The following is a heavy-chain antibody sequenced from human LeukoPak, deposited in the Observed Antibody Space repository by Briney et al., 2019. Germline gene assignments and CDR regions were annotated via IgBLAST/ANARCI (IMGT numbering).Heavy chain of an antibody. D-gene: IGHD1-1*01. CDR1: GYTFIDYF. J-gene: IGHJ5*02. V-gene: IGHV1-2*02. CDR3: ARGSVRGAYAPTGLDP. Sequence: ASVEVSCKASGYTFIDYFLHWVRQAPGQGPEWMGWINPNNGDTRHAQKFQARVTMTRDTSTSTAYMDLNTLTSDDTAIYYCARGSVRGAYAPTGLDPWGQGTLVTVSS. CDR2: INPNNGDT.